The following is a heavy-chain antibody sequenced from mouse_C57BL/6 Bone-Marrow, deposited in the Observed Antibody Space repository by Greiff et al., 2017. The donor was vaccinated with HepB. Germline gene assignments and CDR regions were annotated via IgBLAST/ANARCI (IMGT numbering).Heavy chain of an antibody. V-gene: IGHV1-54*01. CDR3: AREDRRWLGGGFAY. Sequence: VKLQESGAELVRPGTSVKVSCKASGYAFTNYLIEWVKQRPGQGLEWIGVINPGSGGTNYNEKFKGKATLTADKSSSTAYMQLSSLTSEDSAVYFCAREDRRWLGGGFAYWGQGTLVTVSA. J-gene: IGHJ3*01. CDR2: INPGSGGT. D-gene: IGHD2-3*01. CDR1: GYAFTNYL.